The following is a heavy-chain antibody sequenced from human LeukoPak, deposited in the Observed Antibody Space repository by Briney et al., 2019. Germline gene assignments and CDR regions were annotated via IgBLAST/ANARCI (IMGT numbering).Heavy chain of an antibody. J-gene: IGHJ3*02. V-gene: IGHV4-59*01. Sequence: PSETLSLTCTASGGSISSYYWSWIRQPPGKGLEWIGYIYYSGSTNYNPSLKSRVTISVDTSKNQFSLKLSSVTAADTAVYYCAREMGLPGIAAGDAFDIWGQGTMVTVSS. CDR1: GGSISSYY. CDR3: AREMGLPGIAAGDAFDI. D-gene: IGHD6-13*01. CDR2: IYYSGST.